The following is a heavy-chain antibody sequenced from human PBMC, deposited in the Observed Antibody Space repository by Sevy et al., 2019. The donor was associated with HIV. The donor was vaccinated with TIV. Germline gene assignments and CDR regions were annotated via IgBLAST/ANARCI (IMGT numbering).Heavy chain of an antibody. CDR2: FDPEDVET. J-gene: IGHJ4*02. CDR3: ATTKDYYDSSAYPFDY. Sequence: ASVKVSCKVSGYTLTGFSMHWVRQAPGKGLEWMATFDPEDVETIYAQKFQGRVTMTEDTSTDTAYMELSSLRSEDTAVYYFATTKDYYDSSAYPFDYWGQGTLVTVSS. V-gene: IGHV1-24*01. CDR1: GYTLTGFS. D-gene: IGHD3-22*01.